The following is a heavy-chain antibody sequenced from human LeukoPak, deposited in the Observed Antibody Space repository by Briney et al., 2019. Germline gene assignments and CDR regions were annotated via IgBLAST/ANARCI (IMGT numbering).Heavy chain of an antibody. CDR2: IYHAGST. J-gene: IGHJ4*02. D-gene: IGHD6-19*01. CDR3: ARGYNSGWYAY. CDR1: GYSISSGYY. V-gene: IGHV4-38-2*02. Sequence: SETLSLTCTVSGYSISSGYYWGWIRQSPGKGLEWIGSIYHAGSTFHNPSLKSRVTISVDTSKNQFSLKVNSVTAADTAVYYCARGYNSGWYAYWGQGNLVTVSS.